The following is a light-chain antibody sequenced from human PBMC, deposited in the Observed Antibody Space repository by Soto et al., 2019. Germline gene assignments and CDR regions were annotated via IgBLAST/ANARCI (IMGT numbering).Light chain of an antibody. CDR3: QQRSNWTGYT. CDR2: DPS. J-gene: IGKJ2*01. CDR1: QSVSSY. V-gene: IGKV3-11*01. Sequence: DIVLTQSPATLALSPGERATLSCRASQSVSSYLAWYPQKPGQAPRALIHDPSNRATGIPARLSGSGSGTDFSLAFSSLGPEDLAVYFCQQRSNWTGYTVCQGTNLEIK.